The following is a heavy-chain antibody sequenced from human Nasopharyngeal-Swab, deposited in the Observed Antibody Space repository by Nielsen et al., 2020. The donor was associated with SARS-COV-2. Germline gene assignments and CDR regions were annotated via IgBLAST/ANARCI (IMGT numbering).Heavy chain of an antibody. V-gene: IGHV5-51*01. CDR3: ARSAMVTNWYFDL. Sequence: GESLKISCKGSGYSFTSYWIGWVRQMPGKGLEWMGIIYPGDSDTRYSPSFQGQVTISADKSISTAYLQWSSLKASDTAMYYCARSAMVTNWYFDLWGRGTLVTVSS. J-gene: IGHJ2*01. CDR1: GYSFTSYW. D-gene: IGHD4-17*01. CDR2: IYPGDSDT.